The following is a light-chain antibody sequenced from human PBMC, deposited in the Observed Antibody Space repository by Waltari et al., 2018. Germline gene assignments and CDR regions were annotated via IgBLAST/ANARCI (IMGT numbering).Light chain of an antibody. CDR1: SSDVGGYNY. Sequence: QSALTQPASVSGSPVQSSTISCTGTSSDVGGYNYVSWYQQHPGKAPKLMIYDVSNRPSGVSNRFSGSKSGNTASLTISGLQAEDEADYYCSSYTSSSTRMVVFGGGTKLTVL. CDR3: SSYTSSSTRMVV. CDR2: DVS. V-gene: IGLV2-14*03. J-gene: IGLJ2*01.